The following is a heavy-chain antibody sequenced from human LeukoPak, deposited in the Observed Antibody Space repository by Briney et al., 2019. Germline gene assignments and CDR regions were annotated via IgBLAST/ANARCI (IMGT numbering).Heavy chain of an antibody. D-gene: IGHD6-19*01. CDR3: ARADSVTIAVAGLSCFDY. J-gene: IGHJ4*02. V-gene: IGHV1-18*01. CDR1: GYTFTSNG. CDR2: ISAYNGNT. Sequence: GASVTVSCKASGYTFTSNGISWVRQAPGQGLEWMGWISAYNGNTKYAQNLQGRVTMTTDTSTSTVYMELSSLRSDDTAVYYCARADSVTIAVAGLSCFDYWGQGTLVTVSS.